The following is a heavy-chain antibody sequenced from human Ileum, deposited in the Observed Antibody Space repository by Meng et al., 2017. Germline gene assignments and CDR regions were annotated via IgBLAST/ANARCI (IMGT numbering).Heavy chain of an antibody. V-gene: IGHV3-48*03. CDR3: ARGTNVDY. D-gene: IGHD1-1*01. CDR2: ISSSGNTI. J-gene: IGHJ4*02. CDR1: GFSFSSYE. Sequence: GESLKISCAASGFSFSSYEMNWVRQAPGKGLEWVSYISSSGNTIYYADSVKGRFTISRDNAKNSLSLQMNSLRAEDTAVYYCARGTNVDYWGQGTLATVSS.